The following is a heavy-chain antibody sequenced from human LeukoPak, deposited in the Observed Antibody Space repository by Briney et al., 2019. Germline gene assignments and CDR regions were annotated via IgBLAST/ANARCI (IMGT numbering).Heavy chain of an antibody. CDR1: GFTISTYW. J-gene: IGHJ4*02. CDR3: VRRRYAPRYYFDY. V-gene: IGHV3-7*01. Sequence: GGSLRLSCAASGFTISTYWMTWVRQAPGKGLEWVANIKQDGSEKFYVDSVKGRFTISRDNAKNSLYLQMNSLRAEDTAVYYCVRRRYAPRYYFDYWGQGTLVTVSS. CDR2: IKQDGSEK. D-gene: IGHD5-12*01.